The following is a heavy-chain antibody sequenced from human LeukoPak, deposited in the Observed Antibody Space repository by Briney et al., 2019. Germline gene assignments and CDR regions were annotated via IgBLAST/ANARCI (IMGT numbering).Heavy chain of an antibody. D-gene: IGHD5-24*01. V-gene: IGHV3-7*01. CDR3: ARERDGRFFDY. CDR1: GLIFRSYW. Sequence: GGSLRLSCEVSGLIFRSYWMSWVRQAPGKGLEWVANINQDGSEKYFVDSVRGRFTISRDNAKNSLHLQMNTLRAEDTAVYYCARERDGRFFDYWGQGTLVSVSP. J-gene: IGHJ4*02. CDR2: INQDGSEK.